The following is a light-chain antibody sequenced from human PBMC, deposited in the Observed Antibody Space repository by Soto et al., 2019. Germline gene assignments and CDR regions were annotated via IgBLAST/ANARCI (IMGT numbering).Light chain of an antibody. CDR3: QQRSNWPPVT. J-gene: IGKJ5*01. CDR1: QSVDRN. Sequence: EIVLTQSPATLSLSPGERATASCRASQSVDRNLAWYQQKPGQAPRLLIYDASNRATGIQARFSGSGSGTDFTLTISSLEPEDFGVYYCQQRSNWPPVTFGQGKRLEIK. V-gene: IGKV3-11*01. CDR2: DAS.